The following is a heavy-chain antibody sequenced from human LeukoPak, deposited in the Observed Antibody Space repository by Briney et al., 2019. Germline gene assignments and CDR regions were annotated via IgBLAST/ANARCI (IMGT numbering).Heavy chain of an antibody. CDR1: GGSFSGYY. D-gene: IGHD3-22*01. CDR3: ARTRSSGYLTFDY. Sequence: PSETLSLTCAVYGGSFSGYYWSWIRQPPGKGLEWIGEINHSGSTNYNPSLKSRVTISVDTSKNQFSLKLSSVTAADTAVYYCARTRSSGYLTFDYWGQGILVTVSS. J-gene: IGHJ4*02. V-gene: IGHV4-34*01. CDR2: INHSGST.